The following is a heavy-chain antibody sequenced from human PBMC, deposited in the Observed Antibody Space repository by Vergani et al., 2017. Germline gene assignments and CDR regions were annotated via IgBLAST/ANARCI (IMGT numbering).Heavy chain of an antibody. Sequence: EVQLVESGGGLVQPGRSLRLSCAASGFTFDDYAMHWVRQAPGKGLEWVSGISWNSGSTGYADSVKGRFTISRDNAKNSLYLQMNSLRAEDTALYYCAKVRTLYGSGSYYRYYFDYWGQGTLVTVSS. V-gene: IGHV3-9*01. CDR2: ISWNSGST. J-gene: IGHJ4*02. CDR1: GFTFDDYA. CDR3: AKVRTLYGSGSYYRYYFDY. D-gene: IGHD3-10*01.